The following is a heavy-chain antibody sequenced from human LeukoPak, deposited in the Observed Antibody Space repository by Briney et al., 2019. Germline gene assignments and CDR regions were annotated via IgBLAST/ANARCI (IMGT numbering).Heavy chain of an antibody. CDR1: GDSISSGGYS. D-gene: IGHD3-22*01. Sequence: SETLSLTCTVSGDSISSGGYSWSWIRQPPGKGLEWIGYIYHIGYISQSGNIYQNPSLKSRVTISLDTSRNQFSLKLSSVTAADTAVYYCARAPYYYDSKAFDIWGQGTMVTVSS. V-gene: IGHV4-30-2*01. J-gene: IGHJ3*02. CDR2: ISQSGNI. CDR3: ARAPYYYDSKAFDI.